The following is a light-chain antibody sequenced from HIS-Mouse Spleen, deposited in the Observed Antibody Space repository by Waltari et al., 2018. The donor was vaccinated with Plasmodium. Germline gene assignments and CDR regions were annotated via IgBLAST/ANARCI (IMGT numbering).Light chain of an antibody. CDR3: YSTDSSGNHRV. J-gene: IGLJ3*02. Sequence: SYELTQPPSVSVSPGQTARITCSGDALPQKYAYWYQQKSGQPPVLVIYEDSKRPSGIPERFSGSSSGTMATLTISGAQVEDEADYYCYSTDSSGNHRVFGGGTKLTVL. CDR2: EDS. CDR1: ALPQKY. V-gene: IGLV3-10*01.